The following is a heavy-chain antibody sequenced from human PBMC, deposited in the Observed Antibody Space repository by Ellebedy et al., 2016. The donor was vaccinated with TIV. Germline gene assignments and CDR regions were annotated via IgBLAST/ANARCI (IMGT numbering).Heavy chain of an antibody. CDR2: INSDGSST. Sequence: GESLKISCAASGFTFSSYWMHWVRQAPGKGLVWVSRINSDGSSTSYADSVKGRFTISRDNAKNSLYLQMNSRRAEDTAVYYCARDGLWFGELFYWGQGTLVTVSS. V-gene: IGHV3-74*01. J-gene: IGHJ4*02. D-gene: IGHD3-10*01. CDR1: GFTFSSYW. CDR3: ARDGLWFGELFY.